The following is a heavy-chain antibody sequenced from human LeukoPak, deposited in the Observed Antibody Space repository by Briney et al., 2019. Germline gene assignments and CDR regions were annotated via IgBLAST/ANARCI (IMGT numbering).Heavy chain of an antibody. CDR3: ARGRGRITMVRGVYNWFDP. Sequence: SETLSLTCTVSGYSISSGYYWGWIRQPPGKGLEWIGSIYHSGSTYYNPSLKSRVTISVDTSKNQFSLKLSSVTAADTAVYYCARGRGRITMVRGVYNWFDPWGQGTLVTVSS. CDR2: IYHSGST. CDR1: GYSISSGYY. D-gene: IGHD3-10*01. V-gene: IGHV4-38-2*02. J-gene: IGHJ5*02.